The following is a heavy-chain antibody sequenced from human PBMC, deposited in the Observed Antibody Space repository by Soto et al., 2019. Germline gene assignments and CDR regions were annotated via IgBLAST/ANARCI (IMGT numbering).Heavy chain of an antibody. D-gene: IGHD3-10*01. J-gene: IGHJ3*02. CDR2: TYYRSKWYN. V-gene: IGHV6-1*01. CDR1: GDSVSSNSAA. Sequence: SQTLSLTCAISGDSVSSNSAAWNWIRQSPSRGLEWLGRTYYRSKWYNDYAVSVKSRITINPDTSKNQFSLQLNSVTPEDTAVYYCARDHPPYYGSGSYYAFDIWGQGTMVTVSS. CDR3: ARDHPPYYGSGSYYAFDI.